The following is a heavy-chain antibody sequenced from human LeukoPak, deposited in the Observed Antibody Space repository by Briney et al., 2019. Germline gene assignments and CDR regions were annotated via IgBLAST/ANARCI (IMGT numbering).Heavy chain of an antibody. CDR3: ASARAGYFDWLLNY. Sequence: GASVKVSCKASGYTFTNYVISWVRQAPGQGLEWMGWISGYNGNTNYAQKLQGRLTMTTDTSTSTAYMELRSLRSDDAAVYYCASARAGYFDWLLNYWGQGTLVTVSS. J-gene: IGHJ4*02. CDR2: ISGYNGNT. D-gene: IGHD3-9*01. CDR1: GYTFTNYV. V-gene: IGHV1-18*01.